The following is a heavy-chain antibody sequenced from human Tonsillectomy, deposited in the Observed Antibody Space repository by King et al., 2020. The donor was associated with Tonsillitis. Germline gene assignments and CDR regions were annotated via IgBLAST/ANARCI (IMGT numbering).Heavy chain of an antibody. J-gene: IGHJ4*02. CDR2: ISYDGSNK. Sequence: VQLVESGGGVVQPGRSLRLSCAASGVTFSSYGMHWVRQAPGKGLEWVAVISYDGSNKYYADSVKGRFTISRDNSKNTLYLQMNSLRAEDTAVYYCAKVQASWSSGYLFDYWGQGTLVTVSS. D-gene: IGHD3-22*01. CDR3: AKVQASWSSGYLFDY. CDR1: GVTFSSYG. V-gene: IGHV3-30*18.